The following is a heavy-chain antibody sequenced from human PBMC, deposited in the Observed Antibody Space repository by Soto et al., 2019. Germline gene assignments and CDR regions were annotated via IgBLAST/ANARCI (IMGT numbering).Heavy chain of an antibody. D-gene: IGHD4-17*01. Sequence: QITLKESGPTLVKPTQTLTLTCTASGLSFGTSGVGVGWIRQPPGKALEWLALIYWNDDQRYSPSLKSSLTITKDTSKNQVVLTMTNVDPVDTATYYCASMTTVATAAFDIWSQGIMVTVPS. J-gene: IGHJ3*02. V-gene: IGHV2-5*01. CDR1: GLSFGTSGVG. CDR2: IYWNDDQ. CDR3: ASMTTVATAAFDI.